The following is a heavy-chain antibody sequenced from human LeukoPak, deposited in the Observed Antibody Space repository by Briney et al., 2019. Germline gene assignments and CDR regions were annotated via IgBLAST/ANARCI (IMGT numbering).Heavy chain of an antibody. CDR2: IIPILGIA. V-gene: IGHV1-69*04. Sequence: ASVKVSCKASGGTFSSYAISWVRQAPGQGLEWMGRIIPILGIANYAQKFQGRVTITADKSTSTAYMELSSLRSEDTAVYYCATGIAAAGREDWFDPWGQGTLVTVSS. D-gene: IGHD6-13*01. CDR1: GGTFSSYA. J-gene: IGHJ5*02. CDR3: ATGIAAAGREDWFDP.